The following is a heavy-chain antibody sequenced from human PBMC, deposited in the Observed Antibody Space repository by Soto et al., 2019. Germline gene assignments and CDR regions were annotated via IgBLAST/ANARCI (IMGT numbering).Heavy chain of an antibody. CDR2: IRASGGST. V-gene: IGHV3-23*01. J-gene: IGHJ6*03. D-gene: IGHD2-2*03. CDR1: GFTFSSHA. CDR3: AKDGSAISHYYQMDV. Sequence: GGSLRLSCAASGFTFSSHAMSWVRQAPGKGLEWVSVIRASGGSTDHADSVKGRFITSRDNSKNTLYLQMSSLRAEDTAVYYCAKDGSAISHYYQMDVWGKGTTVTVSS.